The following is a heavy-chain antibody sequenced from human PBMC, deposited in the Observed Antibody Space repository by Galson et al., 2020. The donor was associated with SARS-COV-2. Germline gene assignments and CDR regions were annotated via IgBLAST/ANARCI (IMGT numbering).Heavy chain of an antibody. CDR2: IDWDDDK. CDR1: GFSLSTSGMC. V-gene: IGHV2-70*11. D-gene: IGHD2-15*01. Sequence: SGPTLVKPTQTLTLTCTFSGFSLSTSGMCVSWIRQPPGKALEWLARIDWDDDKYYSTSLKTRLTISKDTSKNQVVLTMTNMDPVDTATYYWERYCSGGSCPVLDFDYWGQGTLVTVSA. J-gene: IGHJ4*02. CDR3: ERYCSGGSCPVLDFDY.